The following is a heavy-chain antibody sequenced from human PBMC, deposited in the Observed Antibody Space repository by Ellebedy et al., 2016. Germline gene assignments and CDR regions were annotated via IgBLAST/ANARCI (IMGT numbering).Heavy chain of an antibody. V-gene: IGHV3-23*01. J-gene: IGHJ4*02. D-gene: IGHD3-22*01. Sequence: GGSLRLXCAASRFTFSSYAMSWVRQVPGKGREWVSTISVSGGSTYYADSVKGRFTISRDNSKNTLYLQMNSLRAEDTAVYYCAKVEVSKAIDYWGQGTLVTVSS. CDR1: RFTFSSYA. CDR3: AKVEVSKAIDY. CDR2: ISVSGGST.